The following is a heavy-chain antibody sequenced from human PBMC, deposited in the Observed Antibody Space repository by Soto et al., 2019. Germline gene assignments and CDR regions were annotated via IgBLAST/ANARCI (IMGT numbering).Heavy chain of an antibody. D-gene: IGHD2-2*01. CDR2: ISAYTDDP. CDR3: ARVIPGAEAWFDP. CDR1: GNTFTNFG. Sequence: QGQLVQSGAEVKKPGASVKVSCTASGNTFTNFGVTCVRQPPGQGLEWMGWISAYTDDPNYAQKFQGIVTISIDTSTSTAYLDLRSLTYDGTAVYYCARVIPGAEAWFDPWGQGTRVAVAS. J-gene: IGHJ5*02. V-gene: IGHV1-18*01.